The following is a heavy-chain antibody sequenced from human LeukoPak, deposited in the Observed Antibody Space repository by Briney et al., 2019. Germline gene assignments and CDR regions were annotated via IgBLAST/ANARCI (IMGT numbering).Heavy chain of an antibody. CDR3: AKGILWFGFHAFDI. V-gene: IGHV3-30-3*01. D-gene: IGHD3-10*01. CDR1: GFTFSSYA. Sequence: AGGSLRLSCAASGFTFSSYAMHWVRQAPGKGLEWVAVISYDGSNKYYADSVKGRFTISRDNSKNTLYLQMNSLRAEDTAVYYCAKGILWFGFHAFDIWGQGTMVTVSS. J-gene: IGHJ3*02. CDR2: ISYDGSNK.